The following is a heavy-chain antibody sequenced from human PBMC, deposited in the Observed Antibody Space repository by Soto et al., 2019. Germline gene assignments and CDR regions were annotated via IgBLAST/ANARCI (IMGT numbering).Heavy chain of an antibody. V-gene: IGHV3-30*18. CDR3: AKAPGYCSGGSCYSDY. Sequence: GGSLRLSCAASGFTFSSYGMHWVRQAPGKGLEWVAVISYDGSNKYYAYSVKGRFTISRDNSKNTLYLQMNSLRAEDTAVYYCAKAPGYCSGGSCYSDYWGQGTLVTVSS. D-gene: IGHD2-15*01. CDR1: GFTFSSYG. CDR2: ISYDGSNK. J-gene: IGHJ4*02.